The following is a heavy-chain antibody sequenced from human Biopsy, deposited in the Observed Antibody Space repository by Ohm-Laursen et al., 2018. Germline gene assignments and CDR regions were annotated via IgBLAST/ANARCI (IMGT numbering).Heavy chain of an antibody. V-gene: IGHV4-59*08. Sequence: GTLSLTCCVSGGSISSSYWSWIRQPPGKGLEWIGYISYSGSTSYNPSLKSRVTISADTSKNQLPLTLSSLTAADTAVYFCAKQWSYYESFTQHYRGDFDYWGQGTLVIVSS. CDR2: ISYSGST. CDR1: GGSISSSY. D-gene: IGHD3-16*01. CDR3: AKQWSYYESFTQHYRGDFDY. J-gene: IGHJ4*02.